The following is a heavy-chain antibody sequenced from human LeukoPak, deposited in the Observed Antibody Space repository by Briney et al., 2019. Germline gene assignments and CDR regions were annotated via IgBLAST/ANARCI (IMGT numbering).Heavy chain of an antibody. Sequence: PGESLRLSCAASGFTFSSYAMSWVRQAPGKGLEWVSAISGSGRSTYYADPVKGRFTISRDNSKNTLYLQMKSLRAEDTAVYYCASEGPHYYDSSGYYYLRFAYWGQGTLVTVSS. CDR2: ISGSGRST. CDR1: GFTFSSYA. V-gene: IGHV3-23*01. CDR3: ASEGPHYYDSSGYYYLRFAY. D-gene: IGHD3-22*01. J-gene: IGHJ4*02.